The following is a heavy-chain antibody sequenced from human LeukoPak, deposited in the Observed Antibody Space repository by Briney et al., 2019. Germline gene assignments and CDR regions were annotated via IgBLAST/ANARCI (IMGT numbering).Heavy chain of an antibody. Sequence: GGSLRLSCVASGFTFSTYAMSWVRQAPGKGLEWVSVITGSGGSTYYADSVEGRFTISRDNSKNTLYLQMNSLRAEDTAVYYCAKGANYGDFLYFDYWGQGTLVTVSS. D-gene: IGHD4-17*01. CDR3: AKGANYGDFLYFDY. CDR2: ITGSGGST. J-gene: IGHJ4*02. CDR1: GFTFSTYA. V-gene: IGHV3-23*01.